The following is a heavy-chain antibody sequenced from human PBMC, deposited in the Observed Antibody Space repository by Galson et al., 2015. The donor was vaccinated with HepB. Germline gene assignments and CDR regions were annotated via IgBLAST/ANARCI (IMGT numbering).Heavy chain of an antibody. CDR3: AKVGATYYFDY. CDR2: ISYDGSNK. V-gene: IGHV3-30*18. CDR1: GFTFSSYG. D-gene: IGHD1-26*01. J-gene: IGHJ4*02. Sequence: LRLSCAASGFTFSSYGMHWVRQAPGKGLEWVAVISYDGSNKYYADSVKGRFTISRDNSKNTLYLQMNSLRAEDTAVYYCAKVGATYYFDYWGQGTLVTVSS.